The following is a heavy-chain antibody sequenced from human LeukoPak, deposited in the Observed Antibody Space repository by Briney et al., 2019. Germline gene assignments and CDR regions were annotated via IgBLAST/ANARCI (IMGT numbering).Heavy chain of an antibody. V-gene: IGHV1-18*01. CDR2: ISAYNGNT. CDR1: GYTFTSYD. CDR3: ARERYYGVGGYYYYMDV. Sequence: GASVKVSCKASGYTFTSYDISWVRQAPGQGLEWMGWISAYNGNTNYAQKLQGRVTMTTDTSTSTAYMELRSLRSDDTAVYYCARERYYGVGGYYYYMDVWGKGTTVTISS. D-gene: IGHD3-10*01. J-gene: IGHJ6*03.